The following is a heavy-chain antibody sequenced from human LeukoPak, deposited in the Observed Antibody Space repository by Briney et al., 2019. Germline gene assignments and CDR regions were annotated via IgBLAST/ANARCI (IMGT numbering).Heavy chain of an antibody. CDR3: ARGEEWELLGEGTDY. CDR2: ISSSSSTI. V-gene: IGHV3-48*01. J-gene: IGHJ4*02. CDR1: GFTFSSYN. Sequence: PGGSLRLSCAASGFTFSSYNMNWVRQAPGKGLEGVSYISSSSSTIYYADSVKGRFTISRDNAKNSLYLQMNSLSAEDAAVYYCARGEEWELLGEGTDYWGQGALVSVSS. D-gene: IGHD1-26*01.